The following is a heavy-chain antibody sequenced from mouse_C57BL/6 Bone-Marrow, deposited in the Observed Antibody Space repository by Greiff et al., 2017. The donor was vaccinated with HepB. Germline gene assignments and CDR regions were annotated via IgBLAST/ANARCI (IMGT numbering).Heavy chain of an antibody. V-gene: IGHV14-4*01. Sequence: VQLQQSGAELVRPGASVKLSCTASGFNIKDDYMHWVKQRPEQGLEWIGWIDPENGDTEYASKFQGKATITADTSSNAAYLQLSSLTSEDTAVYYCTTLGAYAMDYWGQGTSVTVSS. J-gene: IGHJ4*01. CDR1: GFNIKDDY. CDR3: TTLGAYAMDY. CDR2: IDPENGDT.